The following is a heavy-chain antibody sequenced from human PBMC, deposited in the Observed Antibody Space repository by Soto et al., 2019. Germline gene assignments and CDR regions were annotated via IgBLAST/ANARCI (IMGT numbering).Heavy chain of an antibody. CDR1: GGSTSSSSYY. J-gene: IGHJ4*02. CDR2: IYYSGST. D-gene: IGHD3-3*01. Sequence: LSLTCTVSGGSTSSSSYYWGWIRQPPGPGLEWIGSIYYSGSTYYNPSLKSRVTISVDTSKNQFSLKLSSVTAADTAVYYCARGDRAYYDFWSGYYMGFDYWGQGTLVTVSS. CDR3: ARGDRAYYDFWSGYYMGFDY. V-gene: IGHV4-39*07.